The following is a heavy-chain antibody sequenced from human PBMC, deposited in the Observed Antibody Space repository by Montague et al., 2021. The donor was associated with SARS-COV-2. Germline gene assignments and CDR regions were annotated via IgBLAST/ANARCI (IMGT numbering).Heavy chain of an antibody. CDR1: GDSITNHY. CDR2: MHFTGKT. CDR3: ARDRFDFGAGRQGTIDF. D-gene: IGHD3-10*01. V-gene: IGHV4-4*07. J-gene: IGHJ4*02. Sequence: SETLFLTCSVSGDSITNHYWSWIRQPAGKGLEWIGRMHFTGKTNFSPFFSSRLTMSADTSKNQFSLKLTSVSAADTAIYFCARDRFDFGAGRQGTIDFWGQGTLVTVSS.